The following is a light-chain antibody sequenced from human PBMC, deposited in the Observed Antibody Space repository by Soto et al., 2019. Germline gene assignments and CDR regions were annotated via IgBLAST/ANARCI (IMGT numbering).Light chain of an antibody. Sequence: DIVMTQSPLSLPVTPGEPASISCRSSQSLLHSNGYNYLDWYLQKPGQSPQLLIYLGSNRASGVPDRFSGSGSGTDFTPKISRVEAEDAGVYYCMQALQAPTFGQGTKVDIK. V-gene: IGKV2-28*01. CDR3: MQALQAPT. CDR1: QSLLHSNGYNY. CDR2: LGS. J-gene: IGKJ1*01.